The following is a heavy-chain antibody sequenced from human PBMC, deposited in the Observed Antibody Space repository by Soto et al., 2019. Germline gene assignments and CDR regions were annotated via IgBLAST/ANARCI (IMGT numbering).Heavy chain of an antibody. CDR2: LKSDGSGT. CDR1: GFTFSSYW. D-gene: IGHD3-22*01. Sequence: EVQLVESGGGLVQPGGSLRLSCAASGFTFSSYWMHWVRQAPGKGLVWVSRLKSDGSGTTYADSVKGRLTISRDNAKNTLYLQINRLRAEDTAVYYCVRGDSDYYDGNGYLGRHWGQGTLVTVSS. CDR3: VRGDSDYYDGNGYLGRH. J-gene: IGHJ4*02. V-gene: IGHV3-74*01.